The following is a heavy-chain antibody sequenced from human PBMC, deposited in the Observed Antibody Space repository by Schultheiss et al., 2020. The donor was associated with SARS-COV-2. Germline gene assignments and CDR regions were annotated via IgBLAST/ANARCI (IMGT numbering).Heavy chain of an antibody. CDR1: GGSFSGYY. V-gene: IGHV4-34*09. J-gene: IGHJ4*02. Sequence: SQTLSLTCAVYGGSFSGYYWSWIRQPPGKGLEWIGEINHSGSTNYNPSLKSRVTISVDTSKNQFSLKLSSVTAADTAVYYCARLWGVNDYWGQGTLVTVSS. CDR2: INHSGST. CDR3: ARLWGVNDY. D-gene: IGHD3-10*01.